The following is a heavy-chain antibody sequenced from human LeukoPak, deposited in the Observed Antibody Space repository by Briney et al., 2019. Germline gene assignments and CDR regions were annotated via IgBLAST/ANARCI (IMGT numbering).Heavy chain of an antibody. CDR3: ATDRGYRTFDY. J-gene: IGHJ4*02. CDR2: IKTDGSET. V-gene: IGHV3-7*01. CDR1: GFTFSNYW. Sequence: GGSLRLSCAAPGFTFSNYWMSWVRQAPGKGLERVANIKTDGSETYYVDSVRGRFTISRDNAKNSPYLQMNGLRAEDTAVYYCATDRGYRTFDYWGQGTLVTVSS. D-gene: IGHD6-13*01.